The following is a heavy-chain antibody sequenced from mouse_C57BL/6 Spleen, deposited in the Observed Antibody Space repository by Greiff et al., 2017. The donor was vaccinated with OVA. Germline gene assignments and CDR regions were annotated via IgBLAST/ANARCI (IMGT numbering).Heavy chain of an antibody. CDR1: GFTFSSYA. CDR2: ISSGGDYI. V-gene: IGHV5-9-1*02. CDR3: TREITVWAWFAY. Sequence: EVKLMESGEGLVKPGGSLKLSCAASGFTFSSYAMSWVRQTPEKRLEWVAYISSGGDYIYYADTVKGRFTISRDNARNTLYLQMSSLKSEDTAMYYCTREITVWAWFAYWGQGTLVTVSA. J-gene: IGHJ3*01. D-gene: IGHD1-3*01.